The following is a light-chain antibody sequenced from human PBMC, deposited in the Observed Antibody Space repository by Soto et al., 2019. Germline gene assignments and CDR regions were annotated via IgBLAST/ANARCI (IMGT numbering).Light chain of an antibody. Sequence: QSVLTQPPSVSAAPGQQVTISCSGSSSNIGDNYVSWYQHLPGTAPKLVVYDNDRRPSGIPGRFSGSKSGTSATLVITGLQAEDESDYYCISYTSSSTWVFGGGTKLTVL. J-gene: IGLJ3*02. CDR1: SSNIGDNY. V-gene: IGLV1-51*01. CDR3: ISYTSSSTWV. CDR2: DND.